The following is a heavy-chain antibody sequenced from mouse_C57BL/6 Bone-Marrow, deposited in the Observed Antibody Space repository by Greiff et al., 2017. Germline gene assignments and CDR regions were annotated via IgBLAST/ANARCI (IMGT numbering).Heavy chain of an antibody. V-gene: IGHV1-64*01. CDR2: IHPNSGST. CDR1: GYTFTSYW. Sequence: VKLQESGAELVKPGASVKLSCKASGYTFTSYWMHWVKQRPGQGLEWIGMIHPNSGSTNYNEKFKSKATLTVDKSSSTAYMQLSSLTSEDSAVYYCARSAYYGSSFFDYWGQGTTLTVSS. D-gene: IGHD1-1*01. CDR3: ARSAYYGSSFFDY. J-gene: IGHJ2*01.